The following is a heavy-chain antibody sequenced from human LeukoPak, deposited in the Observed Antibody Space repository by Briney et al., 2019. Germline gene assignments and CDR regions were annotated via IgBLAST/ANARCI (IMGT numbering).Heavy chain of an antibody. CDR1: GGTFSSYA. CDR2: IIPIFGTA. D-gene: IGHD5-18*01. Sequence: SVKVSCKASGGTFSSYAISWVRQAPGQGLEGMGGIIPIFGTANYAQKFQGRVTITADKSTSTAYMELSSLRSEDTAVYYCARTRQIQDFDYWGQGTLVTVSS. J-gene: IGHJ4*02. CDR3: ARTRQIQDFDY. V-gene: IGHV1-69*06.